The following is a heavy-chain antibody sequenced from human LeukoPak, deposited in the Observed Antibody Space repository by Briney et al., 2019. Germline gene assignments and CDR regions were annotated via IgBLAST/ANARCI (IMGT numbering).Heavy chain of an antibody. J-gene: IGHJ4*02. CDR3: ASSYSSGWDYFDY. D-gene: IGHD6-19*01. V-gene: IGHV3-64*01. Sequence: GGSLRLSCAASGFTFSNYAIHWVRQAPGKGLEYVSPISPDGGSTYYANSVKGRFTISRDNSMNTLYLQMDSLRAEDMAIYYCASSYSSGWDYFDYWGQGTLVTVSS. CDR1: GFTFSNYA. CDR2: ISPDGGST.